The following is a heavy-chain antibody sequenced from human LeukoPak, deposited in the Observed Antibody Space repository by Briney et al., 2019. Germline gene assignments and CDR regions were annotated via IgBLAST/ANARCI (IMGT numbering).Heavy chain of an antibody. CDR2: IYISGTP. J-gene: IGHJ4*02. Sequence: SETLSLTCTVSGGSINFYYWSWIRQPAGRGLEWIGRIYISGTPDYNPSLKSRVTMSVDTSKSQFSLKLSSVTAADTAVYYCARSPYYYGSSDYYLAYWGQGTLVTVSS. CDR3: ARSPYYYGSSDYYLAY. D-gene: IGHD3-22*01. CDR1: GGSINFYY. V-gene: IGHV4-4*07.